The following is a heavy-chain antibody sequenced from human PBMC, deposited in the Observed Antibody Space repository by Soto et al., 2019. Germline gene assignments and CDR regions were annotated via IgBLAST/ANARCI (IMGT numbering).Heavy chain of an antibody. Sequence: SETLSLTCTVSGGSISSGDYYWSWIRQPPGKGLEWIGYIYYSGSTYYNPSLKSRVTISVDTSKNQFSLKLSSVTAADTAVYYCARADSSALRWFDPWGQGTLVTVSS. V-gene: IGHV4-30-4*01. D-gene: IGHD3-22*01. CDR1: GGSISSGDYY. J-gene: IGHJ5*02. CDR2: IYYSGST. CDR3: ARADSSALRWFDP.